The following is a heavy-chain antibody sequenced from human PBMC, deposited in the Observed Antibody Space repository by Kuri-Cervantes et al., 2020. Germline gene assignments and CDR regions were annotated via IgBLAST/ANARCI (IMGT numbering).Heavy chain of an antibody. V-gene: IGHV3-7*01. Sequence: GGSLRLSCAASGFTFSRYWMGWVRQAPGKGLEWVANMKDDGSEQYYVDSVKGRLTISRDNAKNSLYLQMNSLRGEDTAVYFCAKCQGTGWYDYWGQGTLVTVSS. J-gene: IGHJ4*02. CDR3: AKCQGTGWYDY. D-gene: IGHD6-19*01. CDR1: GFTFSRYW. CDR2: MKDDGSEQ.